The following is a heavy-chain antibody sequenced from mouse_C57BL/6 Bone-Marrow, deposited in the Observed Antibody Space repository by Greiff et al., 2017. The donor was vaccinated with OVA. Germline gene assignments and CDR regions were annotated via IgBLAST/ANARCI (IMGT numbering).Heavy chain of an antibody. CDR3: TRGYSNDYAMDY. CDR1: GYTFTDYE. J-gene: IGHJ4*01. CDR2: IDPETGGT. Sequence: VHLVESGAELVRPGASVTLSCKASGYTFTDYEMHWVKQTPVHGLEWIGAIDPETGGTAYNQKFKGKAILTADKSSSPAYMELRSLTSEDSAVYYCTRGYSNDYAMDYWGQGTSVTVSS. D-gene: IGHD2-5*01. V-gene: IGHV1-15*01.